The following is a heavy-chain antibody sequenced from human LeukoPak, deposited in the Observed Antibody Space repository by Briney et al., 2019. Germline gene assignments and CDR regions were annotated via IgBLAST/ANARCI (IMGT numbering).Heavy chain of an antibody. CDR3: ARDEYGSGFDWFDP. V-gene: IGHV1-2*02. Sequence: ASVKVSCQASGYTFTGYYMHWVRQAPGQGLEWMGWINPNSGGTNYAQKFQGRVTMTRDTSISTAYMELSRLRSDDTAVYYCARDEYGSGFDWFDPWGQGTLVTVSS. CDR2: INPNSGGT. J-gene: IGHJ5*02. D-gene: IGHD3-10*01. CDR1: GYTFTGYY.